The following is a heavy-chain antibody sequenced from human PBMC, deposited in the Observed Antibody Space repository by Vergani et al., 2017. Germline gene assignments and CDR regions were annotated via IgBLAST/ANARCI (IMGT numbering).Heavy chain of an antibody. CDR2: VSPGTKSQ. CDR1: GFDFSSYI. Sequence: QLVESGGGWVQPGGSLRLSCVASGFDFSSYIMNWVRQAPGKGLEWVSFVSPGTKSQSYAESVKGRFTISRDSAKNSLYLQMDSLRAEDTAVYYCAREYSSTSGRAFDFWGQGTKVTVSS. CDR3: AREYSSTSGRAFDF. D-gene: IGHD2-2*01. V-gene: IGHV3-48*01. J-gene: IGHJ3*01.